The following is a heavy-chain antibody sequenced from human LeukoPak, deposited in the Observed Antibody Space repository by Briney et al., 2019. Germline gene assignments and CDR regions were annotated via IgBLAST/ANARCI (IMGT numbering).Heavy chain of an antibody. CDR1: GGSFSGDF. Sequence: SETLSLTCAVNGGSFSGDFWSWIRQSPGKGLEWIGEINHGGSTTYNPSLQSRVTISVDTSKNQFSLKLTSVTAADTAVYYCARGARGDYVYWGQGTLVTVSS. J-gene: IGHJ4*02. CDR3: ARGARGDYVY. CDR2: INHGGST. V-gene: IGHV4-34*01. D-gene: IGHD4-17*01.